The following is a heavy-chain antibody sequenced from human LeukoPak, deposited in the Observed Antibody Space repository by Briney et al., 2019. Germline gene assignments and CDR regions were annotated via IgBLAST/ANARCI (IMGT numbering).Heavy chain of an antibody. CDR2: IWYDGSKK. D-gene: IGHD2-21*02. CDR3: ARDGGDHPVNGAFDI. J-gene: IGHJ3*02. CDR1: GFTFSSYG. Sequence: GGSLRLSCAASGFTFSSYGMHWVRQAPGKGLEWVAVIWYDGSKKYYGDSVKGRFTISRDNSKNTLYLQMNSLRAEDTAVYYCARDGGDHPVNGAFDIWGQGTMVTVSS. V-gene: IGHV3-33*01.